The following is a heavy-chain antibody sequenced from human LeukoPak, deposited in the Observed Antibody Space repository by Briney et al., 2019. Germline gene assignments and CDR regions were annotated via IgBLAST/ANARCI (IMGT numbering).Heavy chain of an antibody. CDR1: GGSISSSSYY. CDR3: ARCGGELEGNLRYYYYYYMDV. V-gene: IGHV4-39*01. Sequence: PSETLSLTCTVSGGSISSSSYYWGWIRQPPGKGLEWIGSIYYSGSTYYNPSLKSRVTISVDTSKNQFSLKLSSVTAADTAVYYCARCGGELEGNLRYYYYYYMDVWGKGTRSPSP. J-gene: IGHJ6*03. CDR2: IYYSGST. D-gene: IGHD1-1*01.